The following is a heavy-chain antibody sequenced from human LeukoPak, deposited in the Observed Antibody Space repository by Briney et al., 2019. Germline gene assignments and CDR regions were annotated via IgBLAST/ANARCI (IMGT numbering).Heavy chain of an antibody. Sequence: GASLRLSCAASGFTFSSYAMSWVRQAPGKGLEWVSAISGSGGSTYYADSAKGRFTISRDNSKNTLYLQMNSLRAEDTAVYYCAKLGHFNWFDPWGQGTLVTVSS. CDR1: GFTFSSYA. CDR3: AKLGHFNWFDP. D-gene: IGHD3-3*02. CDR2: ISGSGGST. V-gene: IGHV3-23*01. J-gene: IGHJ5*02.